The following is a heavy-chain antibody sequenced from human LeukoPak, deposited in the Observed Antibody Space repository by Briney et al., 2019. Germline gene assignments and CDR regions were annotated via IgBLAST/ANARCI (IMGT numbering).Heavy chain of an antibody. CDR1: GGSISIDY. CDR3: ARLPPHYSSTWGFFDN. V-gene: IGHV4-59*08. Sequence: SETLSLTRTVSGGSISIDYWTWIRQTPGNGLGWVAYITDSGRIKCNPSLESRVTISKDMSKNQFSLKLSSMTAADTAVYYCARLPPHYSSTWGFFDNWGQGTLVTVSS. D-gene: IGHD3-16*01. J-gene: IGHJ4*02. CDR2: ITDSGRI.